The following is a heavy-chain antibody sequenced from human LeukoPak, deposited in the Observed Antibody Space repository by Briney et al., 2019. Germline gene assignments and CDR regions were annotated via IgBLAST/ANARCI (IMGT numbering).Heavy chain of an antibody. J-gene: IGHJ4*02. V-gene: IGHV3-30*18. CDR1: GFTFSSYG. CDR2: ISYDGSNK. D-gene: IGHD4-11*01. CDR3: AKPMTTVTTWYFDY. Sequence: GRSLRLSCAASGFTFSSYGMHWVRQAPGKGLEWVAVISYDGSNKYYADSVKGRFTISRDSSKNTLYLQMNSLRAEDTAVYYCAKPMTTVTTWYFDYWGQGTLVTVSS.